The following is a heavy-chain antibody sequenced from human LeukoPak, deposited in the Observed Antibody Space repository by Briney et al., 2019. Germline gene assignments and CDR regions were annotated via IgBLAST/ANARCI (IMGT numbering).Heavy chain of an antibody. V-gene: IGHV4-34*01. D-gene: IGHD6-13*01. CDR2: INHSGSN. Sequence: SETLSLTCAVYGGSFSGYYWSWIRHPPGKGLEWTREINHSGSNNYNPSLKSRVTISVDTSKNQFSLKLSSVTAADTAVYYCARGKQPRYSSSWYNWFDPWGQGTLVTVSS. CDR1: GGSFSGYY. CDR3: ARGKQPRYSSSWYNWFDP. J-gene: IGHJ5*02.